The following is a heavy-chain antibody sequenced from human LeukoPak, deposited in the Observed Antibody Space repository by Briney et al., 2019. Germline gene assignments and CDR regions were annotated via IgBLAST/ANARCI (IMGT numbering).Heavy chain of an antibody. CDR3: ARDQWPDYYDSRGYPTPGY. J-gene: IGHJ4*02. D-gene: IGHD3-22*01. CDR2: ISSSGSTI. Sequence: GGSLRLSCAASGFTFSDYYMSWIRQAPGKGLEWVSYISSSGSTIYYADSVKGRFTISRDNAKNSLYLQMNSLRAEDTAVYYCARDQWPDYYDSRGYPTPGYWGQGTLVTVSS. CDR1: GFTFSDYY. V-gene: IGHV3-11*01.